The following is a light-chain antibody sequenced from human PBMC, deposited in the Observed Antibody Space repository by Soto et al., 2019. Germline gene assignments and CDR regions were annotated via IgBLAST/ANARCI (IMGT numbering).Light chain of an antibody. Sequence: DIQMTQSPSSLSASVGDRVTITCQASQDISNYLNWYQQKPGKAPKLLIYDASNLETGVPSRFSGSGSGTEFTLTISSLQPEDIATYYCQQYDNLPPRLTFGGGTKVEIK. CDR1: QDISNY. CDR2: DAS. J-gene: IGKJ4*01. CDR3: QQYDNLPPRLT. V-gene: IGKV1-33*01.